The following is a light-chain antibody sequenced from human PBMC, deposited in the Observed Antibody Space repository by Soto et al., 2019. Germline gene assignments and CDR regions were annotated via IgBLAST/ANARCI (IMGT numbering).Light chain of an antibody. CDR1: SSDVGGYNY. J-gene: IGLJ1*01. V-gene: IGLV2-11*01. Sequence: QSALTQPHSVSGSPGQSVTISCTGTSSDVGGYNYVSWYQHHPGKAPKLIIYDVSERPSGVPDRFSGSKSGNTGNTASLTISGLQAEDEPDYYCCSYAGSYTHVFGSGTKLTVL. CDR3: CSYAGSYTHV. CDR2: DVS.